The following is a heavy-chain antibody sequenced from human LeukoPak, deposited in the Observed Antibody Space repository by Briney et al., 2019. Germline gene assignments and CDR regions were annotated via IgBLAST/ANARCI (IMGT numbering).Heavy chain of an antibody. D-gene: IGHD2-15*01. CDR1: GGSFSGYY. Sequence: PSETLSLTCAVYGGSFSGYYWSWIRQPPGKGLEWIGEINHSGSTNYNPSLKSRVTISVDTSKNQFSLRLSSVTAVDTAVYYCARNSGWLPFYYYYYMDVWGKGTTVTVSS. CDR2: INHSGST. J-gene: IGHJ6*03. CDR3: ARNSGWLPFYYYYYMDV. V-gene: IGHV4-34*01.